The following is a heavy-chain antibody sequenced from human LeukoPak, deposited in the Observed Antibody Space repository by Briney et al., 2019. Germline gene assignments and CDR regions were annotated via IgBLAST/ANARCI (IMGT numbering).Heavy chain of an antibody. Sequence: GGSLRLSCAASGFTLSSYAMSWIRQAPGKGLEWVSAISGSGGSTYYADSVKGRFTISRDNSKNTLYLQMNSLRAEDTAVYYCARTRVPAAIAFDYWGQGTLVTVSS. J-gene: IGHJ4*02. D-gene: IGHD2-2*02. CDR3: ARTRVPAAIAFDY. V-gene: IGHV3-23*01. CDR1: GFTLSSYA. CDR2: ISGSGGST.